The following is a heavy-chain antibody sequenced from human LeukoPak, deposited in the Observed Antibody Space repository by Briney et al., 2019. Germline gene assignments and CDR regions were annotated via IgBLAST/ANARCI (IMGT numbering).Heavy chain of an antibody. D-gene: IGHD3-3*01. CDR2: IYPGDSDT. Sequence: GESLKISCKGSEYTFSSYWIGWVRQMPGKGLEWMGIIYPGDSDTRYSPSLQGQVTISVDTSIGTAYLQWSSLKASDTAIYYCARQNDFRLDYWGQGTLVTVSS. CDR3: ARQNDFRLDY. CDR1: EYTFSSYW. V-gene: IGHV5-51*01. J-gene: IGHJ4*02.